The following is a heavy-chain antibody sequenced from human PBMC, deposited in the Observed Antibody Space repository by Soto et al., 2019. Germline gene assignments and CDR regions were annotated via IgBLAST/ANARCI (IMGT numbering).Heavy chain of an antibody. CDR2: INPKSGGT. D-gene: IGHD2-8*01. CDR3: ARGDSTDCSNGVCSFFYNHDMDV. Sequence: ASVKVSCKASGYSFTDYHIHWVRQAPEQGLEWLGRINPKSGGTSTAQKFQGWVTMTTDTSISTASMELTRLTSDDTAIYYCARGDSTDCSNGVCSFFYNHDMDVWGQGTTVTVSS. J-gene: IGHJ6*02. V-gene: IGHV1-2*04. CDR1: GYSFTDYH.